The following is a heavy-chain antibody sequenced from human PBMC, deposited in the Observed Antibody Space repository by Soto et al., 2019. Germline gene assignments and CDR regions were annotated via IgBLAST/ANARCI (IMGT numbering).Heavy chain of an antibody. D-gene: IGHD3-22*01. CDR1: GFTFSTYS. CDR2: ISSSSSYI. Sequence: EVQLVESGGGLVKPGGSLRLSCAASGFTFSTYSMNWVRQAPGKGLEWVSSISSSSSYIYYADSVKGRFTISRDNAKNSVSLQMNSLRAEDTAVYYCARYDSSGYYWPYYYYGMDVWGQGTTVTVSS. CDR3: ARYDSSGYYWPYYYYGMDV. J-gene: IGHJ6*02. V-gene: IGHV3-21*01.